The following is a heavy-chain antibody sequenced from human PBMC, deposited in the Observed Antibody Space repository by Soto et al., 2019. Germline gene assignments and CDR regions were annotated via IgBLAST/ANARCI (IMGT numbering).Heavy chain of an antibody. V-gene: IGHV4-59*01. Sequence: PSETRSLTCTVSGGSMIAYYWNWMRQPPGKGLQWIGYTYYSGSTTYNPSLKSRVTISVDSSKNQFSLKLDSVTPADTAVYYCARVRGTAGKRYFDYWGPGTLVTVSS. CDR1: GGSMIAYY. CDR2: TYYSGST. J-gene: IGHJ4*02. D-gene: IGHD6-13*01. CDR3: ARVRGTAGKRYFDY.